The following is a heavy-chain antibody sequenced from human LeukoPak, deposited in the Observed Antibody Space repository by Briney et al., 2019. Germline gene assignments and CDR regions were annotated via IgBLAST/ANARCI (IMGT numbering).Heavy chain of an antibody. CDR2: INHSGST. D-gene: IGHD3-22*01. V-gene: IGHV4-34*01. J-gene: IGHJ4*02. Sequence: SETLSLTCAVYGGSFSGYYWSWIRQPPGKGLEWIGEINHSGSTNYNPSLKSRVTISVDTSKNQFSLKLSSVTAADTAVYYCASTPYYYDSGGSLGGHDYWGQGTLVTVSS. CDR1: GGSFSGYY. CDR3: ASTPYYYDSGGSLGGHDY.